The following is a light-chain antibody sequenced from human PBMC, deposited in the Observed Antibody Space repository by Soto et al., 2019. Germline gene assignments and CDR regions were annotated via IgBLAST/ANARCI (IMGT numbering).Light chain of an antibody. CDR2: DAS. Sequence: EIVLTQSPATLSLSPGERATLSCRASQSVSSYLAWYQQKPGQAPRLLIYDASNRATGIPARFSGSGSGTDFTLTISSLEPEDFALYYCQQRSQWPPTFGGGSKVDI. J-gene: IGKJ4*01. V-gene: IGKV3-11*01. CDR1: QSVSSY. CDR3: QQRSQWPPT.